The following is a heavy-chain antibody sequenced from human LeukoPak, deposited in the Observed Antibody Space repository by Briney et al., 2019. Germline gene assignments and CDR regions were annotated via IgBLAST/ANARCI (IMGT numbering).Heavy chain of an antibody. J-gene: IGHJ4*02. Sequence: PSETLSLTCTVSGGSISSGSYYWSWIRQPAGKGLEWIGRIYTSGSTNYNPSLKSRVTISVDTSKNQFSLKLSSVTAADTAVYYCARESVGATAIFDYWGQGTLVTVSS. D-gene: IGHD1-26*01. CDR3: ARESVGATAIFDY. CDR1: GGSISSGSYY. V-gene: IGHV4-61*02. CDR2: IYTSGST.